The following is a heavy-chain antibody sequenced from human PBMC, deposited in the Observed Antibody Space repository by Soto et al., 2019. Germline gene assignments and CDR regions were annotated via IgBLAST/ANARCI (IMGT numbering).Heavy chain of an antibody. J-gene: IGHJ5*02. CDR3: ARATAAKNWFDP. V-gene: IGHV4-31*03. Sequence: KSSETLSLTCTVSGGSISSGGYYWSWIRQHPGKGLEWIGYIYYSGSTYYNPSLKSRVTISVDTSKNQFSLKLSSVTAADTAVYYCARATAAKNWFDPWGQGTLVTVSS. CDR2: IYYSGST. CDR1: GGSISSGGYY. D-gene: IGHD6-13*01.